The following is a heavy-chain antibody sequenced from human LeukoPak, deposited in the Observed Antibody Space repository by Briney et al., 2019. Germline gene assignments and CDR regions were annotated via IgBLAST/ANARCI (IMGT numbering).Heavy chain of an antibody. CDR2: IYYSGSA. D-gene: IGHD3-16*01. J-gene: IGHJ3*02. CDR3: ARDHTTYYDYVWGSSDAFDI. CDR1: GGSISSGGYY. Sequence: SETLSLTCTVSGGSISSGGYYWSWIRQHPGKGLEWIGYIYYSGSAYYNPSLKSRVTISVDTSKNQFSLKLSSVTAADTAVYYCARDHTTYYDYVWGSSDAFDIWGQGTMVTVSS. V-gene: IGHV4-31*03.